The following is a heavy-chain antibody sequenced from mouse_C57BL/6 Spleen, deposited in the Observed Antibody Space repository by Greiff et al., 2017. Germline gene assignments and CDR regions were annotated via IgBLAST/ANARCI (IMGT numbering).Heavy chain of an antibody. CDR2: IRLKSDNYAT. Sequence: EVKLVESGGGLVQPGGSMKLSCVASGFTFSNYWMNWVRQSPEKGLEWVAQIRLKSDNYATHYAESVKGRFTISRDDSKSSVYLQMNNLRAEDTGIYYCTDAGYYSRSYWGQGTSVTVSS. D-gene: IGHD2-3*01. J-gene: IGHJ4*01. V-gene: IGHV6-3*01. CDR1: GFTFSNYW. CDR3: TDAGYYSRSY.